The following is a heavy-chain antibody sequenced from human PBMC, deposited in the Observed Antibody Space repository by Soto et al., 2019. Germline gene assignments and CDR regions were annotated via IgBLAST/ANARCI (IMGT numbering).Heavy chain of an antibody. CDR3: ARDRVVASLVFEI. CDR2: IYYSGST. J-gene: IGHJ3*02. Sequence: TLSLTCTVSGGSISSGGYYWSWIRQHPGKGLEWIGYIYYSGSTYYNPSLKSRVTISVDTSKNQFSLKLSSVTAADTAVYYCARDRVVASLVFEIWGQGTMVTVSS. D-gene: IGHD2-15*01. V-gene: IGHV4-31*03. CDR1: GGSISSGGYY.